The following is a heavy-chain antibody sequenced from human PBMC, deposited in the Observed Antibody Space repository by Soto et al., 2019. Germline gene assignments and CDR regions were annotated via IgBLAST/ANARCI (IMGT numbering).Heavy chain of an antibody. Sequence: GASVKVSCKASGYTFTSYAMHWVRQAPGQRLEWMGWINAGYGNTKYSQKFQGRVTITRDTSAGTAYMELSSLRSEDTAVYYCAVDYYDSSGYYFDYWGQGALVTVSS. D-gene: IGHD3-22*01. V-gene: IGHV1-3*01. J-gene: IGHJ4*02. CDR2: INAGYGNT. CDR3: AVDYYDSSGYYFDY. CDR1: GYTFTSYA.